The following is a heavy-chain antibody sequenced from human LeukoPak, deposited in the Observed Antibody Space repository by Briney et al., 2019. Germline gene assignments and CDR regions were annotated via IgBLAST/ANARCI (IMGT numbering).Heavy chain of an antibody. V-gene: IGHV1-2*02. CDR2: INPNSAGT. Sequence: GASLKVSCKASGYTFTRYYMHLVRQAPGQRLEWMGWINPNSAGTNYAQKFQCRVTMTRDTSISTTYMDLSRLRYKATAVYYCVRDGGRWRYLEGYWGKGTLVSVSS. CDR1: GYTFTRYY. D-gene: IGHD2-15*01. CDR3: VRDGGRWRYLEGY. J-gene: IGHJ4*02.